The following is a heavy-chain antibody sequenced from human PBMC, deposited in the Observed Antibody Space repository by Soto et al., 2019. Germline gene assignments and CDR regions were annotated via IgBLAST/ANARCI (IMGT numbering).Heavy chain of an antibody. Sequence: SETLSLTCTVSGGSISSSSYYWGWIRQPPGKGLEWIGSIYYSGSTYYNPSLKSRVTISVDTSKNQFSLKLSSVTAADTAVYYCARVGDFWSTETPHDWFDPWGQGTLVTVSS. V-gene: IGHV4-39*01. CDR1: GGSISSSSYY. CDR3: ARVGDFWSTETPHDWFDP. CDR2: IYYSGST. D-gene: IGHD3-3*01. J-gene: IGHJ5*02.